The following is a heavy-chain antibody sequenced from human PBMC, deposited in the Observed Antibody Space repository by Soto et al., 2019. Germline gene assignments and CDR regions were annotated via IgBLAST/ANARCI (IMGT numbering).Heavy chain of an antibody. CDR2: INPAKGDT. V-gene: IGHV1-3*01. CDR1: GYTFTSYA. Sequence: ASVKVSCKTSGYTFTSYALHWVRQAPGLWPEWMGWINPAKGDTKYSQKFQGRATFTRDTSASTVYMELGSLTSEDTAVYYCARDLGTMVRGVVVYYYAMDLWGQGTTATVSS. J-gene: IGHJ6*02. D-gene: IGHD3-10*01. CDR3: ARDLGTMVRGVVVYYYAMDL.